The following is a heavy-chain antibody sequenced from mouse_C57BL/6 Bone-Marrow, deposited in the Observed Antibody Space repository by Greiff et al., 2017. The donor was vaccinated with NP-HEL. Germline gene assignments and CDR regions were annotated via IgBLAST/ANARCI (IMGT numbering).Heavy chain of an antibody. CDR3: ARGAY. J-gene: IGHJ3*01. CDR1: GYAFSSYW. V-gene: IGHV1-80*01. CDR2: IYPGDGDT. Sequence: VQVVESGAELVKPGASVKISCKASGYAFSSYWMNWVKQRPGKGLEWIGQIYPGDGDTNYNGKFHDKASLTADKSSSTAYMQLSSRTSEDSAVYFCARGAYGGQGTLVTVSA.